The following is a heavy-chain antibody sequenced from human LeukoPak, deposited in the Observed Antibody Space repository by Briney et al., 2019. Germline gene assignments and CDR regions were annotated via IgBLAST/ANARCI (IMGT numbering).Heavy chain of an antibody. CDR1: GGTFSSYA. V-gene: IGHV1-69*01. D-gene: IGHD3-22*01. J-gene: IGHJ4*02. CDR3: ASGRGPTYYYDSRGYYRIDY. CDR2: IIPIFGTA. Sequence: SVKVSCKASGGTFSSYAISWVRQAPGQGLEWMGGIIPIFGTANYAQKFQGRVTITADESTSTAYMELSSLRSEDTAVYYCASGRGPTYYYDSRGYYRIDYWGQGTLVTVSS.